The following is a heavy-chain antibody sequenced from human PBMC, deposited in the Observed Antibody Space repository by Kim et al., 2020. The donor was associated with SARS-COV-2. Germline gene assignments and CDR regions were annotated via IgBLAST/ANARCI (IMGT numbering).Heavy chain of an antibody. CDR1: GFPFSSYG. D-gene: IGHD6-19*01. V-gene: IGHV3-30*18. Sequence: GGSLRLSCAASGFPFSSYGMQWVRQAPGKGLEWVAVISYDGSNKYYADSVKGRFTISRDNSKNTLYLQMNSLRAEDTAVYYCAKDREWLVMYYYYGMEVWGQGTTVTVSS. CDR2: ISYDGSNK. J-gene: IGHJ6*02. CDR3: AKDREWLVMYYYYGMEV.